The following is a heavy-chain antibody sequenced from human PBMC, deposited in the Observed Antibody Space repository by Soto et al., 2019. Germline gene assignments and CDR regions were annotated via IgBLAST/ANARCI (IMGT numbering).Heavy chain of an antibody. CDR2: MNPNSGNT. Sequence: ASVKVSCKASGYTFISYDINWVRQATGQGLEWMGWMNPNSGNTGYAQKFQGRVTMTRNTSISTAYMELSSLRSEDTAVYYCARVKERYYYDSSGYLAYWGQGTLVTVSS. J-gene: IGHJ4*02. V-gene: IGHV1-8*01. CDR3: ARVKERYYYDSSGYLAY. CDR1: GYTFISYD. D-gene: IGHD3-22*01.